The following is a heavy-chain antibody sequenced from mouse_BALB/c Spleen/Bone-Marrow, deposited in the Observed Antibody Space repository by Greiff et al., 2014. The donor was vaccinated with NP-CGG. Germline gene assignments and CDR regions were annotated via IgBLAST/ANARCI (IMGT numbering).Heavy chain of an antibody. V-gene: IGHV4-1*02. J-gene: IGHJ2*01. D-gene: IGHD2-3*01. CDR1: GFDFRRCW. CDR2: INPESSTI. Sequence: EVKLVESGGGLVQPGGSLKLSCAASGFDFRRCWMSWVRQAPGKGLEWIGEINPESSTINYTPSLKDKFIISRDNAKNTLYLQMSKVRSEDTALYYCARLGYYGYFVDWGQGTTLTVSS. CDR3: ARLGYYGYFVD.